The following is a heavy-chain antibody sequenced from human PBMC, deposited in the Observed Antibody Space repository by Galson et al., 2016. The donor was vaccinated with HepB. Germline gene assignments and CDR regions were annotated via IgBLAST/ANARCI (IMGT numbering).Heavy chain of an antibody. V-gene: IGHV3-30*03. J-gene: IGHJ4*02. CDR1: GFTFSSYG. CDR3: ARDGAITPSRFDQ. D-gene: IGHD4-23*01. Sequence: SLRLSCAASGFTFSSYGMHWVRQAPGKGLEWVAGISKDGNNEMYADSVKGRFTVSRDNSQNTLLLQMNSPRPEDTAVYFCARDGAITPSRFDQWGQGTKVTVSS. CDR2: ISKDGNNE.